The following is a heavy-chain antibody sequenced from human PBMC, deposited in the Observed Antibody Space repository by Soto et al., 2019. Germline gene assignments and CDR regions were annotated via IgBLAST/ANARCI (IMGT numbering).Heavy chain of an antibody. J-gene: IGHJ5*02. CDR2: IIPIFGTA. CDR3: ARAAYYYDSSGYSANWFDP. D-gene: IGHD3-22*01. CDR1: GGTFSSYA. Sequence: PGASVKFSCKASGGTFSSYAISCVRQAPGQGLEWMGGIIPIFGTANYAQKFQGRVTITADESTSTAYMELSSLRSEDTAVYYCARAAYYYDSSGYSANWFDPWGQGTLVTVSS. V-gene: IGHV1-69*13.